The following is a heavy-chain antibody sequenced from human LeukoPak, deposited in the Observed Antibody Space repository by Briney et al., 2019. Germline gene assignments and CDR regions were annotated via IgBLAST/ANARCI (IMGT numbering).Heavy chain of an antibody. Sequence: NPSETLSLTCTVSGGSISSYYWSWIRQPPGKGLEWIGYIYYSGSTNYNPSLKSRVTISVDTSKNQFSLKLSSVTAADTAVYYCARTSALSSSWYGHYFDYWGQGTLVTVSS. V-gene: IGHV4-59*01. CDR1: GGSISSYY. CDR2: IYYSGST. CDR3: ARTSALSSSWYGHYFDY. D-gene: IGHD6-13*01. J-gene: IGHJ4*02.